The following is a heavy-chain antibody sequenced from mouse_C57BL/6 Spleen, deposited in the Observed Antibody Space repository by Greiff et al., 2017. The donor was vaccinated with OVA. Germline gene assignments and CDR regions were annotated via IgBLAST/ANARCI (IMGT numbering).Heavy chain of an antibody. Sequence: VQLQQPGAELVRPGSSVKLSCKASGYTFTSYWMHWVKQRPIQGLEWIGNIDPSDSETHYNQKFKDKATLTVDKSSSTAYMQLSSLTSEDSAVYYCARKGIYDGYPYAMDYWGQGTSVTVSS. V-gene: IGHV1-52*01. CDR3: ARKGIYDGYPYAMDY. CDR2: IDPSDSET. D-gene: IGHD2-3*01. J-gene: IGHJ4*01. CDR1: GYTFTSYW.